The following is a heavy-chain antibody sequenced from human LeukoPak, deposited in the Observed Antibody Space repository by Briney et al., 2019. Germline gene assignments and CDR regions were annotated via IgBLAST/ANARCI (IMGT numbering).Heavy chain of an antibody. CDR3: ARRRIPATITGSKLSSRFDT. CDR1: GESFVGYY. Sequence: SETLSLTCAVYGESFVGYYWAWIRQPPGKGLEWIGEIDYTGSTNYNPSLKSRIKMSVDTSKNQFSVNLNPVTAADTAFYYCARRRIPATITGSKLSSRFDTWGQGTLVTVSS. V-gene: IGHV4-34*01. J-gene: IGHJ1*01. CDR2: IDYTGST. D-gene: IGHD5-12*01.